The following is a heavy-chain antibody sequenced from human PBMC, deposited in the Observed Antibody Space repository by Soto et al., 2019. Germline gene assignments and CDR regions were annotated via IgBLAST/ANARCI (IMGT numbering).Heavy chain of an antibody. CDR1: GFTFSNAW. Sequence: EVQLVESGGGLVKPGGSLRLSCAASGFTFSNAWMSWVRQAPGKGLEWVGRIKSKTDGGTTDYAAPVKGRFTISRDDSKTTPYLQMNSLKTEDTAVYYCTPHEILGATVAKGMDVWGQGTTVTVSS. CDR2: IKSKTDGGTT. V-gene: IGHV3-15*01. J-gene: IGHJ6*02. CDR3: TPHEILGATVAKGMDV. D-gene: IGHD5-12*01.